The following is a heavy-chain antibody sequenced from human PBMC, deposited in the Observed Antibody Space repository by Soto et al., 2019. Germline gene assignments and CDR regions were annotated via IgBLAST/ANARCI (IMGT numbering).Heavy chain of an antibody. D-gene: IGHD3-16*01. CDR3: AMGGARWPGYFDS. V-gene: IGHV4-30-4*08. CDR1: GGSISGDYY. CDR2: IHYSGSS. Sequence: QVRLHESGPGLVTPSHTLSLTCSVSGGSISGDYYWSWIRLSPEKGLEWIGYIHYSGSSYSNAALQVRISMSLDTSKKQFPLKMRAATAADRAVNYFAMGGARWPGYFDSWGQEALVAVSS. J-gene: IGHJ4*02.